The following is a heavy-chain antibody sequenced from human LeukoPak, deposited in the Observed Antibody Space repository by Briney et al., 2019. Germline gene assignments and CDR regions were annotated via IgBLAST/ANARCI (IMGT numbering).Heavy chain of an antibody. D-gene: IGHD3-10*01. J-gene: IGHJ6*03. Sequence: PSETLSLTCTVSGGSISTSSYYWGWIRQPPGKGLQWIGSIYYNGSTYYNPSLKSRVIISVDTSKNQFSLKLPSVTAADTAAFYCARHKMVRGIGYYYYMDVWGKGTTVTISS. CDR3: ARHKMVRGIGYYYYMDV. CDR1: GGSISTSSYY. V-gene: IGHV4-39*01. CDR2: IYYNGST.